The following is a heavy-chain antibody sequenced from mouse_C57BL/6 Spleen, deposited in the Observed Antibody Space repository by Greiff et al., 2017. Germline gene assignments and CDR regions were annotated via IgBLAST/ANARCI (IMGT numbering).Heavy chain of an antibody. CDR1: GYSITSGYY. V-gene: IGHV3-6*01. CDR2: ISYDGSN. J-gene: IGHJ4*01. D-gene: IGHD1-1*01. CDR3: ARDNYEAMDY. Sequence: EVQLVESGPGLVKPSQSLSLTCSVTGYSITSGYYWNWIRQFPGNKLEWMGYISYDGSNNYNPSLKNRISITRDTSKNQFFLKLNSVTTEDTATXYCARDNYEAMDYWGQGTSVTVSS.